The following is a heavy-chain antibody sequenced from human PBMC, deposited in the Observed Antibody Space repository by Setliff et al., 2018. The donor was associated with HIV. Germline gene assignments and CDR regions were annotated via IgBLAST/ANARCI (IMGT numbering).Heavy chain of an antibody. CDR1: GGSITSSRYY. Sequence: SETLSLTCTVSGGSITSSRYYWGWIRQPPGKGLEWIGSVYYSGTTYYNPSLKRRVTISVDTSKNQFSLRLTSVTAADTAVYYCARRRFVVVPTAPEADYWGQGTQVTVS. D-gene: IGHD2-2*01. J-gene: IGHJ4*02. CDR2: VYYSGTT. CDR3: ARRRFVVVPTAPEADY. V-gene: IGHV4-39*01.